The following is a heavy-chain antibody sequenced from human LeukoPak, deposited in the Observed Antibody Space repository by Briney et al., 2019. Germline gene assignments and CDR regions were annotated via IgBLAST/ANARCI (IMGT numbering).Heavy chain of an antibody. CDR1: GFGVHTFA. CDR2: ISSGGST. D-gene: IGHD1-1*01. J-gene: IGHJ5*02. V-gene: IGHV3-53*01. Sequence: GGSLRLSCAVSGFGVHTFAMSWVRQAPGMGLEWVSVISSGGSTYYADSVKGRFTISRDNSKSTLYLQMNSLRAEDTAVYYCARVRDGNGWFDPWGQGTLVTVSS. CDR3: ARVRDGNGWFDP.